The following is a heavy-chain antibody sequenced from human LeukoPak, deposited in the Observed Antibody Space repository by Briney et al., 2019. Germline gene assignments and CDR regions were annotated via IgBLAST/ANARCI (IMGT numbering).Heavy chain of an antibody. CDR3: ARRPSGYPASHAFDI. V-gene: IGHV4-39*01. D-gene: IGHD3-22*01. Sequence: SETLSLTCTVSGGSISSTGYYWGWIRQPPGKGLEWIGTIYYSGSTYYNPSLKSRVTISVDTSKNQFSLKLNSVTAADTAVYYCARRPSGYPASHAFDIWGQGTMVTVSS. J-gene: IGHJ3*02. CDR2: IYYSGST. CDR1: GGSISSTGYY.